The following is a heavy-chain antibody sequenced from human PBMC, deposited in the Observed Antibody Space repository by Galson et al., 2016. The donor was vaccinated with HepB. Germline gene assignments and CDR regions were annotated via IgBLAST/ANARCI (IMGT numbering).Heavy chain of an antibody. J-gene: IGHJ4*02. Sequence: SLRLSCAASGFAFSSYWMYWVRQPPGKGLEWVSHINSDGSRRTYADSVKGRFTISRDNARNTLYLQMDRLRAEDTAVYYCATSGYAGYEIDYWGQGTLVSVSS. CDR1: GFAFSSYW. D-gene: IGHD5-12*01. CDR3: ATSGYAGYEIDY. V-gene: IGHV3-74*01. CDR2: INSDGSRR.